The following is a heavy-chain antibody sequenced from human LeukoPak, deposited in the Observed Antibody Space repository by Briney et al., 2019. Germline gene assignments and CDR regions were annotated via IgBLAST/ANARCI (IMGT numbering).Heavy chain of an antibody. CDR1: GFTFSDYY. J-gene: IGHJ4*02. D-gene: IGHD3-3*01. V-gene: IGHV3-72*01. CDR2: IRNKANSYTT. CDR3: AKGVLWSGYFYFNY. Sequence: GGSLRLSCAVSGFTFSDYYMDWVRQAPGKGLEWVGRIRNKANSYTTEYAASVKGRFTISRDDSKNSLYLQMHSLKAEDTAVYYCAKGVLWSGYFYFNYWGQGTLVTVSS.